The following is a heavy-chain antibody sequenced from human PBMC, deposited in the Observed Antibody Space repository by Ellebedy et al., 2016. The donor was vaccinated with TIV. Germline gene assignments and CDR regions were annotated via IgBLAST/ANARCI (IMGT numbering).Heavy chain of an antibody. CDR1: GFSLSNARMG. D-gene: IGHD4-17*01. CDR3: ARMETVTTTVWVYYYGMDV. Sequence: SGPTLVKPTETLTLTCTVSGFSLSNARMGVSWIRQPPGKALEWLAHIFSNDEKSYSTSLKSRLTISKDTSKSQVFLTMTNMDPVDTATYYCARMETVTTTVWVYYYGMDVWGQGTTVTVSS. CDR2: IFSNDEK. J-gene: IGHJ6*02. V-gene: IGHV2-26*01.